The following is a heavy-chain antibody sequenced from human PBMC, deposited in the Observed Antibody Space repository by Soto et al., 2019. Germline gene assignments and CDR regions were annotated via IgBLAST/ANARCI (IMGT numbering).Heavy chain of an antibody. CDR1: GGSISSSSYY. V-gene: IGHV4-39*02. D-gene: IGHD6-13*01. CDR3: ARVRYSSSWYGGLDYYYGMDV. Sequence: PSETLSLTCTVSGGSISSSSYYWGWIRQPPGKGLEWIGSIYYSGSTYYNPSLKSRVTISVDTSKNHFSLKLSSVTAADTAVYYCARVRYSSSWYGGLDYYYGMDVWGQGTTVTVSS. CDR2: IYYSGST. J-gene: IGHJ6*02.